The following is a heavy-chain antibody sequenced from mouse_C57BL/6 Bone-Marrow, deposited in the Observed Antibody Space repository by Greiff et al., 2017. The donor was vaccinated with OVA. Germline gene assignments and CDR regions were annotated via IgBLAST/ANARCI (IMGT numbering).Heavy chain of an antibody. J-gene: IGHJ4*01. Sequence: EVKLVESGEGLVKPGGSLKLSCAASGFTFSSYAMSWVRQTPEKRLEWVAYISSGGDYIYYADTVKGRFTISRDNARNTLYLQMSSLKSEDTAMYYCTKYGNCYAMDYWGQGTSVTVSS. D-gene: IGHD2-1*01. CDR3: TKYGNCYAMDY. CDR2: ISSGGDYI. V-gene: IGHV5-9-1*02. CDR1: GFTFSSYA.